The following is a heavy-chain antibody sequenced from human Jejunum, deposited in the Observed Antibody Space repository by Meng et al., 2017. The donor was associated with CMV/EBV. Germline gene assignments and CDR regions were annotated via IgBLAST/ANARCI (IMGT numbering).Heavy chain of an antibody. J-gene: IGHJ4*02. Sequence: CPPSVFTFPTYPMSWSRQAPGRGLEWVSTISRSAYTTYYSDSVRGRFTISRDNSRNTLSLQMDSLRAEDTAVYYCAKGRTLVALIDSWGQGTLVTVSS. V-gene: IGHV3-23*01. CDR3: AKGRTLVALIDS. D-gene: IGHD2-2*01. CDR1: VFTFPTYP. CDR2: ISRSAYTT.